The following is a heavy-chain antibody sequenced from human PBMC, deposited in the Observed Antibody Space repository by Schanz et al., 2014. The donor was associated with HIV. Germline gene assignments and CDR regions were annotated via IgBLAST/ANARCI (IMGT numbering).Heavy chain of an antibody. J-gene: IGHJ5*02. CDR1: GFTFSSYA. Sequence: EVQLLESGGGLVQPGGSLRLSCAASGFTFSSYAMSWVRQAPGKGLEWVSAISGSGGSTYYADSVKGRFTISRDNSKTPLYLQMNRLTAEDTAVYYCARDPNWNYVGWFDPWGQGTLVTVSS. D-gene: IGHD1-7*01. V-gene: IGHV3-23*01. CDR3: ARDPNWNYVGWFDP. CDR2: ISGSGGST.